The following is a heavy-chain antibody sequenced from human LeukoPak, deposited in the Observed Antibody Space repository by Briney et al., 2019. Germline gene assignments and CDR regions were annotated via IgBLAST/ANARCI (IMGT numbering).Heavy chain of an antibody. V-gene: IGHV3-30*04. CDR1: GFTFSSYA. J-gene: IGHJ6*02. CDR2: ISYDGSNK. CDR3: ARETTAVPTYYYGMDV. D-gene: IGHD4-23*01. Sequence: GGSLRLSCAASGFTFSSYAMHWVRQAPGKGLEWVAVISYDGSNKYYADSVKGRFTISRDNSKNTLYLQMNSLRAEDTAVYYCARETTAVPTYYYGMDVWGQGTTVTVSS.